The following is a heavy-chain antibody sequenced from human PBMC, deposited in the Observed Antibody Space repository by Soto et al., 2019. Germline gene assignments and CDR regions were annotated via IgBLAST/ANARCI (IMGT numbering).Heavy chain of an antibody. V-gene: IGHV4-61*01. D-gene: IGHD6-19*01. J-gene: IGHJ5*02. CDR3: ARADSSGWSRLNWFDP. CDR2: IYYSGST. CDR1: GGSVSSGSYY. Sequence: PSETLSLTCTVSGGSVSSGSYYWSWIRQPPGKGLEWIGYIYYSGSTNYNPSLKSRVTISVDTSKNQFSLKLSSVTAADTAVYYCARADSSGWSRLNWFDPWGQGTLVTVSS.